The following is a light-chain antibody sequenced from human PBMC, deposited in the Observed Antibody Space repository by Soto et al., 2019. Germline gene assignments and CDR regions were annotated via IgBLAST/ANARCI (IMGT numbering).Light chain of an antibody. CDR1: QSLVHADGSTY. CDR2: NIS. Sequence: DIVMTQSPLSSPVTLGQPASISCRSSQSLVHADGSTYLSWLQQRPGQPPRLLIYNISNRLSGVPDRFSGSGAGTYFTLKISRVEAEDVGVYYCMQATQFPRTFGQGTKVEIE. V-gene: IGKV2-24*01. J-gene: IGKJ1*01. CDR3: MQATQFPRT.